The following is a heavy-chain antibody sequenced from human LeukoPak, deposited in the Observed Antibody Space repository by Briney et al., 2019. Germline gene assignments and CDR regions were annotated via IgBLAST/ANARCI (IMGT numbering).Heavy chain of an antibody. Sequence: PSETLSLTCAVYGESLSGYYWSWLRQPPGKGLEWIGEINHSGSTNYNPSLKSRVTISVDTSKNQLSLKLSSVTAADTAVYYCARGDHCSATSCYEGHWFDPWGQGTLVTVSS. CDR3: ARGDHCSATSCYEGHWFDP. V-gene: IGHV4-34*01. J-gene: IGHJ5*02. CDR2: INHSGST. D-gene: IGHD2-2*01. CDR1: GESLSGYY.